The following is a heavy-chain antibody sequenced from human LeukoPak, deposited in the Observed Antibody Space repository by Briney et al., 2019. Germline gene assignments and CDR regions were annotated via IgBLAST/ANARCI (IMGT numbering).Heavy chain of an antibody. V-gene: IGHV4-30-2*01. CDR1: GGSISSGGYY. Sequence: SQTLSLTCTVSGGSISSGGYYWSWIRQPPGKGLEWIGYIYHSGSTYYNPSLKSRVTISVDRSKNQLSLKLSSVTAADTAVYYCARRRDGYNRNAFDIWGQGTMVTVSS. CDR3: ARRRDGYNRNAFDI. J-gene: IGHJ3*02. CDR2: IYHSGST. D-gene: IGHD5-24*01.